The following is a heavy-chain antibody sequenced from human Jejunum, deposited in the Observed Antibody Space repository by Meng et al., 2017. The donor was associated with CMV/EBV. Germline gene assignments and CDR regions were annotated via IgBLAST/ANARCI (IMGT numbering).Heavy chain of an antibody. D-gene: IGHD3-10*01. J-gene: IGHJ5*02. CDR2: IDPKSGVT. Sequence: VYCKATEYNFNEFNIHWIRQAPGQGLDWMGWIDPKSGVTHFPQTFQGRLTMTRDTSISTVYMELSGLTFDDSALYYCKRGAGAWFDPWGQGALVTVSS. V-gene: IGHV1-2*02. CDR3: KRGAGAWFDP. CDR1: EYNFNEFN.